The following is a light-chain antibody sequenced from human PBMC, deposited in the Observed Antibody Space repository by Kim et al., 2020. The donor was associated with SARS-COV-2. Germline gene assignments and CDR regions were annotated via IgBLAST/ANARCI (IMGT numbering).Light chain of an antibody. CDR3: QAWDSSTHNYV. CDR2: QDN. J-gene: IGLJ1*01. CDR1: KVGDNY. Sequence: LGQTASRTCSGYKVGDNYVSWYQHKPGQSHVVVIYQDNQRPSGIPERFSGSNSGNTATLTISGTQAMDEADYYCQAWDSSTHNYVFGAGTKVTVL. V-gene: IGLV3-1*01.